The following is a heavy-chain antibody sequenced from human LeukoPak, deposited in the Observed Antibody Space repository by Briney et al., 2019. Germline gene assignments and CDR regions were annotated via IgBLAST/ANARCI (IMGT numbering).Heavy chain of an antibody. V-gene: IGHV3-23*01. Sequence: GGSLRLSCEASQFTFSRFAMSWIRQAPGTGLEWVSTLSGSGTATYYADSVKGRFTTSRDNSKDTLYLQMDNLRADDTAVYYCAKHLGSHSFLFYYMDVWGTGTSVIVS. CDR1: QFTFSRFA. CDR3: AKHLGSHSFLFYYMDV. D-gene: IGHD2/OR15-2a*01. J-gene: IGHJ6*03. CDR2: LSGSGTAT.